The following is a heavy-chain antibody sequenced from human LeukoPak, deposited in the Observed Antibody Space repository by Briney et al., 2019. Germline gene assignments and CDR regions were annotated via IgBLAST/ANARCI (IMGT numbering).Heavy chain of an antibody. D-gene: IGHD3-22*01. Sequence: SETLSLTCTVSGGSISSSSYYWGWIRQPPGKGLEWIGSIYYSESTNYNPSLKSRVTISVDTSKNQFSLKLSSVTAADTAVYYCAADSGYSNNWGQGTLVTVSS. V-gene: IGHV4-39*01. CDR3: AADSGYSNN. CDR2: IYYSEST. J-gene: IGHJ4*02. CDR1: GGSISSSSYY.